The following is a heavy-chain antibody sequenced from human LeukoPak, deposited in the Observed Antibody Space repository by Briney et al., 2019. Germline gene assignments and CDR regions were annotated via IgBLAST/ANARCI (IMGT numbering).Heavy chain of an antibody. CDR3: AKDGPHHGSTWFRLDSYYYMDV. V-gene: IGHV3-30*02. D-gene: IGHD6-13*01. CDR2: IYHDGSNK. J-gene: IGHJ6*03. Sequence: PGGSLRLSCAGSGFSFSSYGMHWVRQAPGKGLDWVAFIYHDGSNKYYADSVRGRFTISRDNSKNTLYLQMNSLRAEDTAVYYCAKDGPHHGSTWFRLDSYYYMDVWGKGTTVTISS. CDR1: GFSFSSYG.